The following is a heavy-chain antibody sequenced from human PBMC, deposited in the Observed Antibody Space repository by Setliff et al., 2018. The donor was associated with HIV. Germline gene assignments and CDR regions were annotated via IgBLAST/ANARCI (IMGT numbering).Heavy chain of an antibody. CDR2: ITSSSTYI. Sequence: GGSLRLSCAASGFTFSSYSVNWVRQAPGKGLEWVSSITSSSTYIYYADSVKGRFTISRDNAKNSLYLQMNSLRAEDTAVYYCAREGIAAAGSYSYGFGQIDYWGQGTLVTVSS. CDR3: AREGIAAAGSYSYGFGQIDY. V-gene: IGHV3-21*01. D-gene: IGHD6-13*01. J-gene: IGHJ4*02. CDR1: GFTFSSYS.